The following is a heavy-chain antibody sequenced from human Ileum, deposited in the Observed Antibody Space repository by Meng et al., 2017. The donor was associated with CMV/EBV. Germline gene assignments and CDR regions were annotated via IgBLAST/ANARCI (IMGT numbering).Heavy chain of an antibody. D-gene: IGHD6-19*01. CDR2: IYWDEGR. V-gene: IGHV2-5*02. CDR3: AYRVGDGSGWNAGRFDP. J-gene: IGHJ5*02. CDR1: RFPLTSSGVG. Sequence: LKASGPTVVNPTETLTLTFTVPRFPLTSSGVGLGWIRQHPGKAREWLALIYWDEGRRSSPSLKSRLAIIKDTTKNLVVLIMTNIDPVDTSTYYCAYRVGDGSGWNAGRFDPWGQGTLVTVSS.